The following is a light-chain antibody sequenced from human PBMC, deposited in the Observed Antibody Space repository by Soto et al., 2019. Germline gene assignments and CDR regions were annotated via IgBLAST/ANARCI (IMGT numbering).Light chain of an antibody. Sequence: EIVLTQSPGTLSLSPGERATLSCRASQSVSSSYLAWYQQKPGQAPRLLIYGASSRATGIPDRFSGSVYGTDLTLTISRLETKDFAVYYCQQYGRSPPYTFGQGTQLEIK. J-gene: IGKJ2*01. CDR1: QSVSSSY. V-gene: IGKV3-20*01. CDR3: QQYGRSPPYT. CDR2: GAS.